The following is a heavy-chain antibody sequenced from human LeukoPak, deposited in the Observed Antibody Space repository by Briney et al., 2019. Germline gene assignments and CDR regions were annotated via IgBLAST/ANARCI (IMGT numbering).Heavy chain of an antibody. V-gene: IGHV3-48*04. CDR1: GFTFSSYS. CDR3: ARVDCRSTSCHMAFDY. CDR2: ISSSSSTI. D-gene: IGHD2-2*02. J-gene: IGHJ4*02. Sequence: PGGSLRLSCAASGFTFSSYSMNWVRQAPGKGLEWVSYISSSSSTIYYADSVKGRFTISRDNAKNSLYLQMNSLRAEDTAVYYCARVDCRSTSCHMAFDYWGQGTLVTVSS.